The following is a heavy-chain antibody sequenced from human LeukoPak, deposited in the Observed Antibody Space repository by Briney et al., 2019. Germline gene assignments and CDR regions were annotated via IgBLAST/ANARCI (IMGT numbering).Heavy chain of an antibody. Sequence: PGGSLRLSCAASGITFSSYAMHWVRQAPGKGLEWVAVISYDGSNKYYADSVKGRFTISRDNSKNTLYLQMNSLRAEDTAVYYCALSRDGYIRGQGTLVTVFS. V-gene: IGHV3-30*04. CDR1: GITFSSYA. J-gene: IGHJ4*02. CDR3: ALSRDGYI. CDR2: ISYDGSNK. D-gene: IGHD5-24*01.